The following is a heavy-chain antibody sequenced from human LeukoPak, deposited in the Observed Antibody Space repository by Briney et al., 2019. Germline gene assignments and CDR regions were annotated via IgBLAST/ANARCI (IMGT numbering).Heavy chain of an antibody. D-gene: IGHD3-22*01. Sequence: PSETLSLTCTVSGGSISSSSYYWGWIRQPPGKGLEWIGSIYYSGSTYYNPSLKSRVTISVDTSKNQFSLKLSSVTAADTAVYYCARGLLYYDSSGSGAFDIWGQGTMVTVSS. CDR3: ARGLLYYDSSGSGAFDI. J-gene: IGHJ3*02. CDR2: IYYSGST. CDR1: GGSISSSSYY. V-gene: IGHV4-39*07.